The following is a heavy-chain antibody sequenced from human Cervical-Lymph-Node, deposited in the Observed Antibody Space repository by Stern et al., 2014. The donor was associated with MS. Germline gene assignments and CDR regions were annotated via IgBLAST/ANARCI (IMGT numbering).Heavy chain of an antibody. V-gene: IGHV1-69*01. CDR2: IIPIIGTA. CDR1: GGTFSSSD. J-gene: IGHJ4*02. CDR3: ALGGFGHYFEY. Sequence: QVQLVQSGAEVQKPGSSVKVSCRASGGTFSSSDISWVRQAPGPWLEWMGGIIPIIGTANYAQKYQGRVTITADESTSTAYMELSSLRSEDTAIYYCALGGFGHYFEYWGQGTLVTVSS. D-gene: IGHD3-10*01.